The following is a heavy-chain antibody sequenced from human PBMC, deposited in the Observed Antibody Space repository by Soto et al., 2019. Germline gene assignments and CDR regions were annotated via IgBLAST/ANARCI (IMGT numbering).Heavy chain of an antibody. J-gene: IGHJ6*02. CDR2: ISYDGSNK. V-gene: IGHV3-30*18. CDR3: AKAIALSGTQYHSYSIDV. CDR1: GFTFSSYG. Sequence: GGSLRLSCAASGFTFSSYGMHWVRQAPGKGLEWVAVISYDGSNKYYADSVKGRFTISRDNSKNTLYLQMNSLRAEDTAVYYCAKAIALSGTQYHSYSIDVWCQATMV. D-gene: IGHD6-19*01.